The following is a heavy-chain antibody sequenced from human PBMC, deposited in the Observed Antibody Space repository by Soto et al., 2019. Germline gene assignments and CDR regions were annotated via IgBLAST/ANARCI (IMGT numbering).Heavy chain of an antibody. CDR2: IYSGGST. CDR1: GFTVSSNY. V-gene: IGHV3-53*01. J-gene: IGHJ5*02. Sequence: EVQLVESGGGLIQPGGSLRLSCAASGFTVSSNYMSWVRQAPGKGLEWVSVIYSGGSTYYADSVKGRYTISRDNSKNTLYLQMNSLRAEDTAVYYCAREVLLWFGESSWFDPWGQGTLVTVSS. CDR3: AREVLLWFGESSWFDP. D-gene: IGHD3-10*01.